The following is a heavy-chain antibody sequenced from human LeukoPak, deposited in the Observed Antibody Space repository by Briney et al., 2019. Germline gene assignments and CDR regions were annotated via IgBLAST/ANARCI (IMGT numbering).Heavy chain of an antibody. V-gene: IGHV1-69*05. CDR1: GGSFNAYA. Sequence: SVKVSCKASGGSFNAYAISWVRQAPGQGLEWMGGIIPIFGTANYAQKFQGRVTITTDESTSTAYMELSSLRSEDTAVYYCARGDGEQLGLYYFDYWGQGTLVTVSS. J-gene: IGHJ4*02. CDR3: ARGDGEQLGLYYFDY. CDR2: IIPIFGTA. D-gene: IGHD6-6*01.